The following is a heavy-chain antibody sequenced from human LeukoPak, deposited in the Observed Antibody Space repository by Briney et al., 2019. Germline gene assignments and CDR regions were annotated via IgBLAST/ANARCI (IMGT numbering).Heavy chain of an antibody. CDR1: GFTFSSYE. D-gene: IGHD5-12*01. V-gene: IGHV3-48*03. Sequence: PGGSLRLSCAASGFTFSSYEMNWVRQAPGKGLKGVSYISSSGSTIYYADSVKGRFTISRDNAKNSLYLQMNSLRAEDTAVYYCAREWLRQLDYWGQGTLVTVSS. CDR2: ISSSGSTI. CDR3: AREWLRQLDY. J-gene: IGHJ4*02.